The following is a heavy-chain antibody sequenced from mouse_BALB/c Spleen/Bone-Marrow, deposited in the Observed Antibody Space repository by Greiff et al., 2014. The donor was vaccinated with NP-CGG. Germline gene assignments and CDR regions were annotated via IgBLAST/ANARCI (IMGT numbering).Heavy chain of an antibody. J-gene: IGHJ2*01. CDR1: GFNIKDTY. CDR2: IDPANGNT. D-gene: IGHD1-1*01. Sequence: VQLQQSGAELVKPGASVKLSCTASGFNIKDTYMHWVKQRPEQGLEWIGRIDPANGNTKYDPKFQGKATITADTSSNTAYLQLSSLTSEGAAVYYCGRYYYGYYFDYWGQGTTLTVSS. CDR3: GRYYYGYYFDY. V-gene: IGHV14-3*02.